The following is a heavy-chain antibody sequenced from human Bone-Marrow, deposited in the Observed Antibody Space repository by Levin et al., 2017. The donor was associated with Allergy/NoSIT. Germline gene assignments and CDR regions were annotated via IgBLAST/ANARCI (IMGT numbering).Heavy chain of an antibody. Sequence: PGGSLRLSCKASEYTFTGYYMHWVRQAPGQGLEWMGWINPKTGDAKYAQKFQDRVTMTRDTSISTAFMELNRLTLDDTAVYYCARGGAVVGLGDYWGQGTLVTVSS. D-gene: IGHD5-18*01. CDR2: INPKTGDA. CDR1: EYTFTGYY. CDR3: ARGGAVVGLGDY. J-gene: IGHJ4*02. V-gene: IGHV1-2*02.